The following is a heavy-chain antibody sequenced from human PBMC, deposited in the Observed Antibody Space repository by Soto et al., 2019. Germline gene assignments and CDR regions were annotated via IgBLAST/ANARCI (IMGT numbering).Heavy chain of an antibody. CDR3: ARYYSYGYSFGY. Sequence: GGSLRLSCAASGFTFSSYSMNWVRQAPGKGLEWVSSISSSGTYIDYADSVKGRFTISRDNAKNSLYLQMNSLRAEDTAVYYCARYYSYGYSFGYRAQRTPVTGSS. D-gene: IGHD5-18*01. CDR1: GFTFSSYS. V-gene: IGHV3-21*01. CDR2: ISSSGTYI. J-gene: IGHJ4*02.